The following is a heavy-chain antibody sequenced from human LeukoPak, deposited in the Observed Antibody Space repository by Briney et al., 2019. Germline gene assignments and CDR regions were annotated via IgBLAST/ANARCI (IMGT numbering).Heavy chain of an antibody. CDR1: GGPISSYY. V-gene: IGHV4-4*09. J-gene: IGHJ6*03. CDR3: ARQDQDYYYYMDV. Sequence: PSETLSLTCTVSGGPISSYYWSWIRQPPGKALEWIGYIYTSGSTNYNPSLKSRVTISVDTSKNQFSLKLSSVTAADTAVYYCARQDQDYYYYMDVWGKGTTVTVSS. CDR2: IYTSGST.